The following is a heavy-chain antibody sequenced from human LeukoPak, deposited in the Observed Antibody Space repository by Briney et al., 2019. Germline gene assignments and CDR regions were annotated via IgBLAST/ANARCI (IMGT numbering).Heavy chain of an antibody. CDR3: AKGSGIQLWLGFDY. Sequence: TGGSLRLSCAASGFTFSSYAMSWVRQAPGKGLEWVSAISGSGGSTYYADSVKGRSTISRDNSKNTPYLQMNSLRAEDTAVYYCAKGSGIQLWLGFDYWGQGTLVTVSS. CDR2: ISGSGGST. CDR1: GFTFSSYA. V-gene: IGHV3-23*01. J-gene: IGHJ4*02. D-gene: IGHD5-18*01.